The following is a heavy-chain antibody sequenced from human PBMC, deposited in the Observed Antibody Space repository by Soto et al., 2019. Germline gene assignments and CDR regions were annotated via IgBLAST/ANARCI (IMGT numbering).Heavy chain of an antibody. Sequence: SETLSLTCAVSGGSISSGGYSWSWIRQPPGKGLEWIGYIYHSGSTYYNPSLKSRVTISVDRSKNQFSLKLSSVTAADTAVYYCARALWGPAGHINWFDPWGQGTLVTVSS. CDR2: IYHSGST. D-gene: IGHD2-2*01. CDR1: GGSISSGGYS. V-gene: IGHV4-30-2*01. CDR3: ARALWGPAGHINWFDP. J-gene: IGHJ5*02.